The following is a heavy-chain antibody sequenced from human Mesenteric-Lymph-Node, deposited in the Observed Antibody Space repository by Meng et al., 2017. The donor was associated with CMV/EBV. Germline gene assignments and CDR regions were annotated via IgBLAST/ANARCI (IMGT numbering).Heavy chain of an antibody. CDR3: ARQVGTYYDFCEFDI. CDR2: IYYSGRT. Sequence: ESLKISCTVSGGSISSNNYYWGWIRQPPGKGLEWIGSIYYSGRTYYNPSLKSRVTISVDTSKNQFSLKLSSVTAADTAVYYCARQVGTYYDFCEFDIWGQGTMVTVSS. J-gene: IGHJ3*02. CDR1: GGSISSNNYY. D-gene: IGHD3-3*01. V-gene: IGHV4-39*01.